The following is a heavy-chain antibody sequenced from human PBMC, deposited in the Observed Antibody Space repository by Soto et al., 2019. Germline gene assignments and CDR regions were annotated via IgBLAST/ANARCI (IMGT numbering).Heavy chain of an antibody. V-gene: IGHV3-23*01. CDR1: GFTFSSYA. CDR3: AKERGSSWYYYYYGMDV. D-gene: IGHD6-13*01. J-gene: IGHJ6*02. Sequence: GGSLRLSCAASGFTFSSYAMSWVRQAPGKGLEWVSAISGSGGSTYYADSVKGRFTISGDNSKNTLYLQMNSLRAEDTAVYYCAKERGSSWYYYYYGMDVWGQGTTVTVSS. CDR2: ISGSGGST.